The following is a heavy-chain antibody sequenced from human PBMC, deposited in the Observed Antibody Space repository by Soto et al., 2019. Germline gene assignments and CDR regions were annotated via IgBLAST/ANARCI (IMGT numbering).Heavy chain of an antibody. CDR3: AIQDGGGVY. J-gene: IGHJ4*02. CDR2: IIPMLGIA. Sequence: SVKVSCKASGGTFSSYTISWVRQAPGQGLEWMGRIIPMLGIANYARKFQGWVTMIRDNSISTVYMELSRLKSEDTAVYYCAIQDGGGVYWGQGTLVTVSS. CDR1: GGTFSSYT. V-gene: IGHV1-69*02. D-gene: IGHD2-15*01.